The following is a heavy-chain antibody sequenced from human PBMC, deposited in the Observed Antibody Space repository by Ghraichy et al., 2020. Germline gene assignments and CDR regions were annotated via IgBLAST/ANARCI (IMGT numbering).Heavy chain of an antibody. V-gene: IGHV3-23*01. D-gene: IGHD4-23*01. CDR3: AKGLTPNY. Sequence: SCEVSGFIFSNSAMSWVRQAPGKVLDWVSGISVSGDITYYAESVKGRFTVSRDNSKNTVFLQMNSLTADDTAIYYCAKGLTPNYWGQGTLVTVSS. J-gene: IGHJ4*02. CDR1: GFIFSNSA. CDR2: ISVSGDIT.